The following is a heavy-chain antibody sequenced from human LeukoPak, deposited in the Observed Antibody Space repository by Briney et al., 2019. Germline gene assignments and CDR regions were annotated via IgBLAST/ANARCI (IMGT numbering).Heavy chain of an antibody. CDR3: AIPRGTFLAGYYGLDV. CDR2: FDPEDGET. V-gene: IGHV1-24*01. J-gene: IGHJ6*02. Sequence: GASVKVSCKVSRYSLTELSMQWVRQAPGKGLEWMGGFDPEDGETIYAQKFQGRVTVTEDRSTDTVYMELNSLRSEDTAVYYCAIPRGTFLAGYYGLDVWGQGTTVTVS. D-gene: IGHD1-26*01. CDR1: RYSLTELS.